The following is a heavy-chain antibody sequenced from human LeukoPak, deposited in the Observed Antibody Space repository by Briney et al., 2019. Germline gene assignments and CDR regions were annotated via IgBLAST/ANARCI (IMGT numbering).Heavy chain of an antibody. D-gene: IGHD4-17*01. J-gene: IGHJ4*02. CDR2: ISGSGGST. V-gene: IGHV3-23*01. CDR1: GFTFSSYA. Sequence: PGGSLRLSCAASGFTFSSYAMSWVRQAPGKGLEWVSAISGSGGSTYYADSVKGRFTISRGNSKNTLYLQMNSLRAEDTAVYYCAKASYGDYVGYFDYWGQGTLVTVSS. CDR3: AKASYGDYVGYFDY.